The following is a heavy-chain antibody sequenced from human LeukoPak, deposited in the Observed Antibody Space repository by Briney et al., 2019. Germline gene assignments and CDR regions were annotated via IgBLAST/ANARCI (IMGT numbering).Heavy chain of an antibody. V-gene: IGHV4-4*07. CDR1: GGSISSYY. D-gene: IGHD6-13*01. J-gene: IGHJ3*02. Sequence: PSETLSLTCTVSGGSISSYYWSWIRQPAGKGLEWIGRIYTSGSTNYNPSLKSRVTMSVDTSKHQFSLKLSSVTAADTAVYYCARDSFSSSWWRGAFDIWGQGTMVTVSS. CDR3: ARDSFSSSWWRGAFDI. CDR2: IYTSGST.